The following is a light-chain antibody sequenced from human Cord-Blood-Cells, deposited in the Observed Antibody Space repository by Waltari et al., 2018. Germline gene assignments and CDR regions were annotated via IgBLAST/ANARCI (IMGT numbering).Light chain of an antibody. CDR1: SSDVGGYNY. J-gene: IGLJ2*01. CDR2: DVS. V-gene: IGLV2-14*01. CDR3: SSYTSSSTV. Sequence: QSALTQPASVSGSPGQSITISCTGTSSDVGGYNYVSWYQQHPGKAPKLMIYDVSNRPSGVSNRFSGYKSGNTASLTISGLQADDEADYYCSSYTSSSTVFGGGTKLTVL.